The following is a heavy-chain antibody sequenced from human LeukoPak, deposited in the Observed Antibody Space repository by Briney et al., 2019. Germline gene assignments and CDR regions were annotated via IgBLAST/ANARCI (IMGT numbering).Heavy chain of an antibody. CDR1: GGSFSSYY. V-gene: IGHV4-34*01. J-gene: IGHJ4*02. Sequence: SETLSLTCAVYGGSFSSYYWSWIRQPPGKGLEWIAEIYHDGNTNYNPSLKSRVTISVDTSNNHFSLKLSSVTAADTAVYYCARRVTTRLPFRYWGQGTLVTVSS. CDR2: IYHDGNT. D-gene: IGHD4-17*01. CDR3: ARRVTTRLPFRY.